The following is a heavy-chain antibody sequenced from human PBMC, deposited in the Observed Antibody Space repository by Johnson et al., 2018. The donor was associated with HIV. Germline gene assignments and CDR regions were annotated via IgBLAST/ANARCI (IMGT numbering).Heavy chain of an antibody. CDR1: GFTFSSYG. J-gene: IGHJ3*02. V-gene: IGHV3-30*02. CDR2: IRYDGSNK. D-gene: IGHD6-6*01. CDR3: AKDQASIAARPDAFDI. Sequence: QVQLVESGGGVVQPGGSLRLSCAASGFTFSSYGMHWVRQAPGKGLEWVAFIRYDGSNKYYADSVKGRFTISRDNSKNTLYLQMNSLRAEDTAVYYCAKDQASIAARPDAFDIWDQGTMVTVSS.